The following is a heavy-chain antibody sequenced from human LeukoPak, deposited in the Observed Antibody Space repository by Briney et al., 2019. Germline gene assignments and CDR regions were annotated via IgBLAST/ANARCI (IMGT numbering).Heavy chain of an antibody. CDR1: GGSISSSSYY. CDR2: IYYSGST. J-gene: IGHJ4*02. CDR3: ASRVARSSSGFDY. V-gene: IGHV4-39*01. Sequence: SETLSLTCTVSGGSISSSSYYWGWIRQPPGKGLEWIGTIYYSGSTYYNPSLKSRVTVSVDTSKNQFSLKLSSVTAADTAVYYCASRVARSSSGFDYWGQGTLVTVSS. D-gene: IGHD6-6*01.